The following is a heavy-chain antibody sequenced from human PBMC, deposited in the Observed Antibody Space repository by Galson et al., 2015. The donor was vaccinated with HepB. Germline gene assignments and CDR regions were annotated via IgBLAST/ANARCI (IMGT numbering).Heavy chain of an antibody. D-gene: IGHD3-10*01. V-gene: IGHV3-30-3*01. Sequence: SLRLSCAASGFTFSSYAMHWVRQAPGKGLEWVAVISYDGSNKYYADSVKGRFTISRDNSKNTLYLQMNSLRAEDTAVYYCARDRGYYGSGSYPLSDYGMDVWGQGTTVAVSS. CDR3: ARDRGYYGSGSYPLSDYGMDV. CDR2: ISYDGSNK. CDR1: GFTFSSYA. J-gene: IGHJ6*02.